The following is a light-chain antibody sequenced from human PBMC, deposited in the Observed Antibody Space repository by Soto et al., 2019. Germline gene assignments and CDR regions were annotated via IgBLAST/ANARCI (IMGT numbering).Light chain of an antibody. CDR2: KAS. CDR3: QLDTSFPEE. Sequence: IQLASSHRPHWVSVGDIVTLTCRASQTISSWLAWYQQKPGKAPKLLIYKASTLKSGVPSRFSGSGSGTEFTLTISSLQPDDFAPYYCQLDTSFPEEFGQVAK. CDR1: QTISSW. V-gene: IGKV1-5*03. J-gene: IGKJ1*01.